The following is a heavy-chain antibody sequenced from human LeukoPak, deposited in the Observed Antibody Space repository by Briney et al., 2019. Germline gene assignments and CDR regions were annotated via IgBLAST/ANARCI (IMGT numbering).Heavy chain of an antibody. CDR1: GGTFSRYA. V-gene: IGHV1-69*01. CDR2: IIPMFGIA. CDR3: ARDRPYTGGWRGFDY. J-gene: IGHJ4*02. D-gene: IGHD6-19*01. Sequence: SVKVSCKAPGGTFSRYAISWVRQAPGQGLEWMGGIIPMFGIANYAQKFQGRVTITADESTSTAYMELSSLRSEDTAVYYCARDRPYTGGWRGFDYWGQGTLVTVSS.